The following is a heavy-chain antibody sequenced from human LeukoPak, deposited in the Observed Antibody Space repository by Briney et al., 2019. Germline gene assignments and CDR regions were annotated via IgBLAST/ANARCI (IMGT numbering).Heavy chain of an antibody. CDR3: ARVGSSGWYDY. CDR1: GYTFTRDY. CDR2: INPSGGST. D-gene: IGHD6-19*01. J-gene: IGHJ4*02. V-gene: IGHV1-46*01. Sequence: ASVKVSCKASGYTFTRDYMHWVRQAPGQGLEWMGIINPSGGSTTYAQKFQGRVTMTRDTSTSTVYMELSSLRSEDTAVYYCARVGSSGWYDYWGQGTLVTVSS.